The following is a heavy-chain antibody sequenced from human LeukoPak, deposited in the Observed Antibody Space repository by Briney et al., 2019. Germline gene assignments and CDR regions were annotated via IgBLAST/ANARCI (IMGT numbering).Heavy chain of an antibody. D-gene: IGHD4-11*01. CDR1: GYTFTNFD. J-gene: IGHJ4*02. Sequence: ASVKVSCKASGYTFTNFDINWVRQATGQGLEWMGWMNPNSGKTGYAQKFQGRVTITRSISISTAYMELSSLRSEDTAVYYCYSNYGDSFDYWGQGTLVTVSS. CDR3: YSNYGDSFDY. V-gene: IGHV1-8*02. CDR2: MNPNSGKT.